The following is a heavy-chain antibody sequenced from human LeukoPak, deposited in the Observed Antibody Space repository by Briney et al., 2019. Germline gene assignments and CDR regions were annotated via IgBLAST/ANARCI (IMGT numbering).Heavy chain of an antibody. CDR3: AKGGYDYVEMGYFDY. V-gene: IGHV3-23*01. D-gene: IGHD5-12*01. CDR2: IIGSSGST. CDR1: GFTFSDAW. Sequence: PGGSLRLSCAASGFTFSDAWMSWVRQAPGKGLEWVSVIIGSSGSTFYADSVKGRFTISRDKSKNTLYLQMNSLRAEDTAVYYCAKGGYDYVEMGYFDYWGQGTLVTVSS. J-gene: IGHJ4*02.